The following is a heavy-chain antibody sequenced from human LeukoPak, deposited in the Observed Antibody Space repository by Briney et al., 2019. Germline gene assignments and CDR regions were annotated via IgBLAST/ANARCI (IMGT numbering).Heavy chain of an antibody. D-gene: IGHD2-21*02. CDR2: IYYSGST. V-gene: IGHV4-39*01. J-gene: IGHJ3*02. CDR1: GGSISSSSYY. CDR3: ARGGYCGGDCYGNDAFDI. Sequence: PSETLSLTCTVSGGSISSSSYYWGWIRQPPGKGLEWIGSIYYSGSTYYNPSLKSRVTISVDTSKNQFSLKLSSVTAADTAVYYCARGGYCGGDCYGNDAFDIWGQGTMVTVSS.